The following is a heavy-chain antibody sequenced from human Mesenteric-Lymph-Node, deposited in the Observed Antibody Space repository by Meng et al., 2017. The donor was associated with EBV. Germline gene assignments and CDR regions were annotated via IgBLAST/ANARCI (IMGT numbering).Heavy chain of an antibody. CDR1: GSTFSSYG. D-gene: IGHD2-2*01. CDR3: ARGRVPVELSPYYYYGRDV. Sequence: QVQLVESGGGAVQPGRSLSLSCAASGSTFSSYGMNWVRQAPGKGLEWVATIWYDGSNKYYADSVKGRFTISRDNSENTIYLQMNGLRAEDTAAYYCARGRVPVELSPYYYYGRDVRGQGTPVTVSS. CDR2: IWYDGSNK. V-gene: IGHV3-33*01. J-gene: IGHJ6*02.